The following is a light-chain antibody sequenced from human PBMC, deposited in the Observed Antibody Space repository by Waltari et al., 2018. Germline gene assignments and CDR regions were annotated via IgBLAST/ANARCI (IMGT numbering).Light chain of an antibody. J-gene: IGKJ5*01. V-gene: IGKV3-11*01. CDR2: DAS. Sequence: EIVLTQSPATLSLSPGERATLSCRASQSVSSYLAWYQQKPGQAPRLLIYDASNRATGIPARLSGSGSGTDFTLTISSLEPEDFAVYYCQQRSNWLSITFGQGTRLEIK. CDR3: QQRSNWLSIT. CDR1: QSVSSY.